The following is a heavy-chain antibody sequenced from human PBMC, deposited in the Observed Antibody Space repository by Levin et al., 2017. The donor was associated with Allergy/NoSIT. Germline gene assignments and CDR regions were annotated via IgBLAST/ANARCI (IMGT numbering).Heavy chain of an antibody. J-gene: IGHJ4*02. CDR3: VKMDCSSINCYPDY. CDR2: ISWNSGSK. D-gene: IGHD2-2*01. V-gene: IGHV3-9*01. CDR1: GFTFDDYA. Sequence: GGSLRLSCAASGFTFDDYAMHWVRLTPGKGLEWVSGISWNSGSKSYADSVKGRFTISRDNAKNSLSLQMNSLRVEDTALYYCVKMDCSSINCYPDYWGQGTLVTVSS.